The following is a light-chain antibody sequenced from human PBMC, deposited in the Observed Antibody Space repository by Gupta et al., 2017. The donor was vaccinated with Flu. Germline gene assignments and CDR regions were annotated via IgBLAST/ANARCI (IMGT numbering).Light chain of an antibody. CDR3: CSYAGTFTWV. CDR2: GVT. CDR1: SSEVGNYDY. V-gene: IGLV2-11*01. J-gene: IGLJ3*02. Sequence: SVTISCTGSSSEVGNYDYVSWYQQHPGKAPKLMIYGVTERPSGVPERFSGSKSGKTASLTISGLQAEDEASYYCCSYAGTFTWVFGGGTKLTVL.